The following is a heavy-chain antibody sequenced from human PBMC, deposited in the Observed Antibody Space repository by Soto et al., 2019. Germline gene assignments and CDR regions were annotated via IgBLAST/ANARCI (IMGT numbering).Heavy chain of an antibody. J-gene: IGHJ5*02. CDR2: IKPDNGDT. V-gene: IGHV1-18*04. Sequence: QLQLVQSGAEVERPGASVRVSCKAYVYPFSKYGSSWIRQAPGQGLEWMGWIKPDNGDTNYAQKFQGRVTMTTDTSSNTAYMELRSLRSDDTAVYYCATSYDSGFDPWGQGTLVSVSS. CDR1: VYPFSKYG. D-gene: IGHD5-12*01. CDR3: ATSYDSGFDP.